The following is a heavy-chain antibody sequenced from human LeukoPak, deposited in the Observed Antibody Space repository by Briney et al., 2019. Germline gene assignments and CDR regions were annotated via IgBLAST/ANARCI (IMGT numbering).Heavy chain of an antibody. CDR1: GYSFTSYW. J-gene: IGHJ3*02. V-gene: IGHV5-51*01. D-gene: IGHD3-22*01. CDR2: IYPGDSDT. Sequence: GESLKISCKGSGYSFTSYWIGWVRQMPGKGLERMGIIYPGDSDTRYSPSFQGQVTISADKSISTAYLQWSSLKASDTAMYYCARPQGYYDSSGYYWDAFDIWGQGTMVTVSS. CDR3: ARPQGYYDSSGYYWDAFDI.